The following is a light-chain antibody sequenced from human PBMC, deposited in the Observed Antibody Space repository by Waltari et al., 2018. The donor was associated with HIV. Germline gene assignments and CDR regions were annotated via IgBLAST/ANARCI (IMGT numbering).Light chain of an antibody. Sequence: DIVMTQSPDSLAVSLGVRATINCKSSPSVLYSSNNKNYLAWYQQKPGQPPNLLIYWASTREYGVPDRFSGSGSGTEFTLTISSLQAEDVAVYYCQQYYSTPYTFGQGTKLEIK. V-gene: IGKV4-1*01. CDR1: PSVLYSSNNKNY. CDR3: QQYYSTPYT. CDR2: WAS. J-gene: IGKJ2*01.